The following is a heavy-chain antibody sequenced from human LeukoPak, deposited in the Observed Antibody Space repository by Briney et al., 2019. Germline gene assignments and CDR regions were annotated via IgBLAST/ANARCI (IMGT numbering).Heavy chain of an antibody. D-gene: IGHD4-23*01. J-gene: IGHJ3*02. CDR3: ARADPGNDAFDI. CDR2: INPNSGGT. V-gene: IGHV1-2*02. CDR1: GYTFTVYY. Sequence: GASVKVSCKASGYTFTVYYMHWVRQAPGQGLEWMGWINPNSGGTNYAQKFHGRVTRTRATSLSTAYMELSRLRSDDTAVYYCARADPGNDAFDIWGQGTMVTVSS.